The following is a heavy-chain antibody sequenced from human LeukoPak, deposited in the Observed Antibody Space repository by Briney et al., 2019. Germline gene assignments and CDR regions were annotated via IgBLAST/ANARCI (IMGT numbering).Heavy chain of an antibody. CDR3: ASHMRGSGYNAAFDY. Sequence: SETLSLTCTVSGGSISSYYWSWIRQPAGKGLEWIGRIYTSGSTNYNPSLKSRVTVSVDTSKNQFSLKLSSVTAADTAVYYCASHMRGSGYNAAFDYWGQGTLVTVSS. V-gene: IGHV4-4*07. J-gene: IGHJ4*02. CDR1: GGSISSYY. CDR2: IYTSGST. D-gene: IGHD3-22*01.